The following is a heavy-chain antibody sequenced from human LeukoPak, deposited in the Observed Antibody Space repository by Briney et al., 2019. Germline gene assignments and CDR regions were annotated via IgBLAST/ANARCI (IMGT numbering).Heavy chain of an antibody. D-gene: IGHD3-22*01. CDR1: GYTFTGYY. V-gene: IGHV1-69*13. CDR2: IIPIFGTA. CDR3: ASDDSSGYYGSAMKSFDY. J-gene: IGHJ4*02. Sequence: SVKVSCKASGYTFTGYYMHWVRQAPGQGLEWMGGIIPIFGTANYAQKFQGRVTITADESTSTAYMELSSLRSEDTAVYYCASDDSSGYYGSAMKSFDYWGQGTLVTVSS.